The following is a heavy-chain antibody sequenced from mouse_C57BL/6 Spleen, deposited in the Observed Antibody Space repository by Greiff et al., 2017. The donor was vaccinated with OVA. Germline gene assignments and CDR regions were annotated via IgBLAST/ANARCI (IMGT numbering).Heavy chain of an antibody. CDR3: TRMKDLYYYAMDY. CDR1: GYTFTDYE. V-gene: IGHV1-15*01. CDR2: IDPETGGT. J-gene: IGHJ4*01. Sequence: QVQLKESGAELVRPGASVTLSCKASGYTFTDYEMHWVKQTPVHGLEWIGAIDPETGGTAYTQKFKGKAILTADKSSSTAYMELRSLTSEDSAVYYCTRMKDLYYYAMDYWGQGTSVTVSS.